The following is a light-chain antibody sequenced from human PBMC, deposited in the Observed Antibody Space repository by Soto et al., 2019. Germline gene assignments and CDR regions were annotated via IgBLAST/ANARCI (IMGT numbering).Light chain of an antibody. CDR2: GAS. Sequence: EVVLTQSPDTLSLSPGERATLSCRASQSVTSNYLAWYQQKPGQAPRLLIYGASSRATGIPDRFSGSGSGTDFTLTISGLEPEDFAVYYCRQYGRSPLMYTFGQGTKLEIK. J-gene: IGKJ2*01. CDR3: RQYGRSPLMYT. V-gene: IGKV3-20*01. CDR1: QSVTSNY.